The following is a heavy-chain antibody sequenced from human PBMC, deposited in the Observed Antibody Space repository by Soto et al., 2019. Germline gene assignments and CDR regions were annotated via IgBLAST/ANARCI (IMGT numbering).Heavy chain of an antibody. CDR2: ISGGRDNT. D-gene: IGHD3-10*01. J-gene: IGHJ5*02. CDR3: AKGLSGSGAYQWFDP. CDR1: AFTFSRFA. V-gene: IGHV3-23*01. Sequence: EVQLLESGGGLVQPGGSLRLSCAASAFTFSRFAMSWVRQTPGNGLEWVSAISGGRDNTFYADSVKGRFTISRDNSKNTLYLQMNGLRVEDTAVYYCAKGLSGSGAYQWFDPWGQGTLVTVSS.